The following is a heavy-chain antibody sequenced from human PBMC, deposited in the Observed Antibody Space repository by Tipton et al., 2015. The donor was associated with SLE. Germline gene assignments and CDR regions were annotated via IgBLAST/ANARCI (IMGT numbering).Heavy chain of an antibody. V-gene: IGHV4-61*08. Sequence: TLSLTCTVSGGSISSGGYYWSWIRQPPGKGREWIGYIYYSGSTNYNPSLKSRVTISVDTSKNQFSLKLSSVTAADTAVYYCARYAGTTGFDYWGQGTLVTVSS. D-gene: IGHD1-7*01. CDR1: GGSISSGGYY. CDR2: IYYSGST. CDR3: ARYAGTTGFDY. J-gene: IGHJ4*02.